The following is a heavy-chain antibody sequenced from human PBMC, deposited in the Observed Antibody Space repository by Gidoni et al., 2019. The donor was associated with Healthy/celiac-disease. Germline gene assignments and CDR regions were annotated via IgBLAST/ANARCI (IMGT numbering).Heavy chain of an antibody. J-gene: IGHJ5*02. CDR2: ISGSGGST. CDR3: AIITMVRGVMA. CDR1: GFTFSSYA. Sequence: EVQLLESGGGLVQPGGSLRLSCAPSGFTFSSYAMSWVRQAPGKGLEWVSAISGSGGSTYYADSAKGRFTISRDNSKNTLYLQMNSLRAEDTAVYYCAIITMVRGVMAWGQGTLVTVSS. V-gene: IGHV3-23*01. D-gene: IGHD3-10*01.